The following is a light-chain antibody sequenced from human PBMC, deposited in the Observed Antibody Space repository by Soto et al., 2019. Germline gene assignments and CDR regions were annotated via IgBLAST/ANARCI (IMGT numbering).Light chain of an antibody. V-gene: IGKV1-33*01. CDR2: DAS. CDR1: QGVSNF. Sequence: DIQMTQSPSSLSASVGDRVTITCQASQGVSNFLNWYQQRPGQAPNLLIYDASSLEAGVPSRFSGSGSGTDFTLIINSLQPEDFATYYCQQYDSLPKTFGPGTKVEIK. J-gene: IGKJ1*01. CDR3: QQYDSLPKT.